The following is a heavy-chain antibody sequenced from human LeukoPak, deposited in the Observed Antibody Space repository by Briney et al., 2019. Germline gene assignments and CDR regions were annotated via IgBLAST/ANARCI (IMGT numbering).Heavy chain of an antibody. CDR3: ARESVIGYCSGGSCVKWFDP. J-gene: IGHJ5*02. D-gene: IGHD2-15*01. Sequence: SGTLSLTCAVYGGSFSGYYWSWIRQPPGKGLEWIGEINHSGSTNYNPSLKSRVTISVDTSKNQFSLKLSSVTAADTAVYYCARESVIGYCSGGSCVKWFDPWGQGTLVTVSS. CDR2: INHSGST. CDR1: GGSFSGYY. V-gene: IGHV4-34*01.